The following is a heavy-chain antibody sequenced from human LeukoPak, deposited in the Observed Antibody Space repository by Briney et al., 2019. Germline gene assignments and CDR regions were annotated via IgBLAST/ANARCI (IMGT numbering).Heavy chain of an antibody. CDR2: IYYTGTT. D-gene: IGHD3-10*01. V-gene: IGHV4-59*12. CDR3: ASITMVREGY. J-gene: IGHJ4*02. CDR1: GGSISIYY. Sequence: SETLSLTCSVSGGSISIYYWTWIRQIPGKGLEWIGYIYYTGTTNYNPLFESRATISVDTSKNQFSLNLSSVTAADTAVYYCASITMVREGYWGQGTLVTVSS.